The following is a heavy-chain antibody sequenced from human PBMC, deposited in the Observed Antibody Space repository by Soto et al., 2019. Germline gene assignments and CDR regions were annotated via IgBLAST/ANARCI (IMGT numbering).Heavy chain of an antibody. CDR3: AAELGFGKLSVV. Sequence: QVQVVQSGVEVRRPGSSVKVSCKASGDTFKNCVISWVRRAPGQGLEWMGGIIPLFGTTDFAQRFQGSLTITTDESTTTAYMELSRLRSEDTATYYCAAELGFGKLSVVWGQGTTVIVSS. CDR1: GDTFKNCV. J-gene: IGHJ6*02. D-gene: IGHD3-10*01. V-gene: IGHV1-69*01. CDR2: IIPLFGTT.